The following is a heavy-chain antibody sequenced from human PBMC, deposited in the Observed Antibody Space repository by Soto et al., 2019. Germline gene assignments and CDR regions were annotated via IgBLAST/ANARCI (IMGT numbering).Heavy chain of an antibody. Sequence: ASVKVSCKVSGCTFSSYAISWVRQAPGQGLEWMGGIIPIFGTANYAQKFQGRVTITADESTSTAYMELSSLRSEDTAVYYCAREKVRGVIHGAFDIWGKGTMVTVSS. V-gene: IGHV1-69*13. D-gene: IGHD3-10*01. CDR1: GCTFSSYA. CDR2: IIPIFGTA. J-gene: IGHJ3*02. CDR3: AREKVRGVIHGAFDI.